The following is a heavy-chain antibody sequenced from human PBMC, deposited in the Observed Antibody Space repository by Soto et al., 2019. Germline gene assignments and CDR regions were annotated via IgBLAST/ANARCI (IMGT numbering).Heavy chain of an antibody. J-gene: IGHJ6*02. Sequence: EVQLVESGGGLVQPGGSLRLSCAASGFTFSDHYMDWVRQAPGKGLEWVGRTRNKANSYTTEYAASVKGRFTISRDDSSHTLYLQMNSLKTEDTAVYYCARGWGYSSSWYTYYYYGMDVWGQGTTVTVSS. CDR1: GFTFSDHY. D-gene: IGHD6-13*01. CDR3: ARGWGYSSSWYTYYYYGMDV. CDR2: TRNKANSYTT. V-gene: IGHV3-72*01.